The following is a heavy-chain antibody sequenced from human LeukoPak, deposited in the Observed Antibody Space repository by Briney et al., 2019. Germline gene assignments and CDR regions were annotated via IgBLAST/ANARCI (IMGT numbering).Heavy chain of an antibody. CDR1: GFTFSNYA. CDR2: ISGSGDRT. CDR3: TTVVLPAA. J-gene: IGHJ4*02. D-gene: IGHD2-2*01. V-gene: IGHV3-23*01. Sequence: GGSLRLSCAASGFTFSNYAMSWVRQAPGKGLEWVSTISGSGDRTYDADSVKGRFTISRDNSNNTLYLQMNSLKIEDAAVYYCTTVVLPAAWGQGTLVTVSS.